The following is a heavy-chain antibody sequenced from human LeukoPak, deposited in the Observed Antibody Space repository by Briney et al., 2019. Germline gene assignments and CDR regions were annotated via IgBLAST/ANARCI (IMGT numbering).Heavy chain of an antibody. D-gene: IGHD5-18*01. CDR2: IRYDGSNK. J-gene: IGHJ3*02. CDR3: ARARSSYGYGDAFDI. CDR1: GFTFSSYD. V-gene: IGHV3-30*02. Sequence: GGSLRLSCAASGFTFSSYDMHWVRQAPGKGLEWVAFIRYDGSNKYYADSVKGRFTISRDNSKNTLYLQMNSLRAEDTAVYYCARARSSYGYGDAFDIWGQGTMVTVSS.